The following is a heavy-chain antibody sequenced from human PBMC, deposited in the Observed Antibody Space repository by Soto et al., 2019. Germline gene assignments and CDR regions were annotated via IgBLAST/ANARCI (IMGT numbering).Heavy chain of an antibody. CDR2: INPNSGGT. V-gene: IGHV1-2*02. D-gene: IGHD3-9*01. J-gene: IGHJ5*02. Sequence: ASVKVSCKASGYTFTGYYMHWVRQAPGQGLEWMGWINPNSGGTNYAQKFQGRVTMTRDTSISTAYMELSRLRSDDTAVYYCARERYYDILTGSSWFDPWGQRTLVTVSS. CDR1: GYTFTGYY. CDR3: ARERYYDILTGSSWFDP.